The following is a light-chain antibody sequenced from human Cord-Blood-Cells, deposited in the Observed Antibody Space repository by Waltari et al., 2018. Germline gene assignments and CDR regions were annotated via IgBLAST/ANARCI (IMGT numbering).Light chain of an antibody. CDR3: SSYTSSSTV. J-gene: IGLJ2*01. Sequence: QSALTQPASVSGSPGQSLTISCTGTSSDVGGYNYVSWYQQHPGKAPKLMIYEVSNRPSGVSNRVSGSKSGNTASLTISGLQAEDEADYYCSSYTSSSTVFGGGTKLTVL. CDR1: SSDVGGYNY. CDR2: EVS. V-gene: IGLV2-14*01.